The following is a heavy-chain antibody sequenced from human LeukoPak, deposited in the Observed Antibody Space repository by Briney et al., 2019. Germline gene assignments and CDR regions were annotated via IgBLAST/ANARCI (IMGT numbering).Heavy chain of an antibody. Sequence: PGGSLRLSCAASGFTVSSNYMSWVRQAPGKGLEWVSVIYSGGSTYYADSVKGRFTISRHNSKNTLYLQMNSLRAEDTAVYYCARGREPYYYYGMDVWGQGTTVTVSS. CDR3: ARGREPYYYYGMDV. CDR1: GFTVSSNY. V-gene: IGHV3-53*04. CDR2: IYSGGST. J-gene: IGHJ6*02. D-gene: IGHD1-14*01.